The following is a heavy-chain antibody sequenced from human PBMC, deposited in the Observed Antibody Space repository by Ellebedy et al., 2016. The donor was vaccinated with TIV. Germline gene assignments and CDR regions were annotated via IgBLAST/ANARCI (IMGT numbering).Heavy chain of an antibody. CDR1: GFTVSSNS. J-gene: IGHJ4*02. CDR2: IYSGGGT. V-gene: IGHV3-66*01. Sequence: GESLKISCAASGFTVSSNSMNWVRQAPGKGLEWVSVIYSGGGTSYADSAKGRFTIFRDTSKNTLFLQMNSLRAEDTAVYYCARKHLYGLDWGQGTLVTVSS. D-gene: IGHD3-10*01. CDR3: ARKHLYGLD.